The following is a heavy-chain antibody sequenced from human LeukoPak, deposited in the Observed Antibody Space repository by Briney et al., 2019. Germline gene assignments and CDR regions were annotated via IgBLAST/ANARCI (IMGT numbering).Heavy chain of an antibody. D-gene: IGHD2-21*02. J-gene: IGHJ4*02. CDR3: VRGYPDCGGDCLAY. Sequence: PWGSLRLSCAASGFIFRHYYMQWVRQAPGKGLVWVSRFRYDGGNIRYADSVKGRFTISRDNAKNTLYLQMNSLRGEDTAVYCCVRGYPDCGGDCLAYWGQGTLVTVSS. V-gene: IGHV3-74*01. CDR1: GFIFRHYY. CDR2: FRYDGGNI.